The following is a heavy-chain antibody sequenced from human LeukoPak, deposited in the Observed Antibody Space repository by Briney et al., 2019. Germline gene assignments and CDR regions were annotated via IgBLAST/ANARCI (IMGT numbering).Heavy chain of an antibody. CDR2: ISWNSGSI. J-gene: IGHJ4*02. CDR1: GFTFDEYA. Sequence: GRSLRLSCAASGFTFDEYAMHWVRQAPGKGLEWVSGISWNSGSIGYADSVKGRFTISRDNAKNSLYLQMNSLRAEDTALYYCAKDMDYYDSSGYLDYWGQGTLVTVSS. D-gene: IGHD3-22*01. CDR3: AKDMDYYDSSGYLDY. V-gene: IGHV3-9*01.